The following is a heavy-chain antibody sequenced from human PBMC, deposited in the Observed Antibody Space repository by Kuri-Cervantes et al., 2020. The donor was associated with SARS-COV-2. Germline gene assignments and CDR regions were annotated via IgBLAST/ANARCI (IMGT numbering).Heavy chain of an antibody. V-gene: IGHV3-23*01. J-gene: IGHJ4*02. Sequence: GGSLRLSCAASGFTFSSYALTWVRQAPGKGLEWVSTISGGGGSTYFADSMKGRFTISRDNSKNTLYLQMNSLRAEDTAVYYCAKVSTQVVPAAMDYWGQGTLVTVSS. CDR3: AKVSTQVVPAAMDY. D-gene: IGHD2-2*01. CDR1: GFTFSSYA. CDR2: ISGGGGST.